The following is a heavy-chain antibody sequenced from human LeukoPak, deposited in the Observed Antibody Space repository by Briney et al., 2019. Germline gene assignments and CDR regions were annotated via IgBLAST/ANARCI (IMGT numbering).Heavy chain of an antibody. J-gene: IGHJ6*02. CDR2: ISGSGGST. CDR3: ARGIKNYYGVDV. D-gene: IGHD2-15*01. Sequence: GGSLRLSCAASGFTFSSYAMSWVRQAPGKGLEWVSAISGSGGSTYYADSVKGRFTISRDNAKNTVYLHMNSLRVEDAAVYYCARGIKNYYGVDVWGQGTTVTVSS. CDR1: GFTFSSYA. V-gene: IGHV3-23*01.